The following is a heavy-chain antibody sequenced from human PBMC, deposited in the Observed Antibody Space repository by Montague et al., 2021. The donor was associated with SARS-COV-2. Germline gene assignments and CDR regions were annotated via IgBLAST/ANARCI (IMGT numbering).Heavy chain of an antibody. Sequence: SETLSLTCAVHSGSFSTYFWNWIRQPPGKGLEWIGEIQHDGSTNYNPSLKSRVTISADTSKNQFSLKLTSVAAADTAVYYCARLGDGVVPSPILGVGPYYLFPYTALWRTGNTVTVS. CDR1: SGSFSTYF. CDR3: ARLGDGVVPSPILGVGPYYLFPYTAL. CDR2: IQHDGST. V-gene: IGHV4-34*01. D-gene: IGHD3-10*01. J-gene: IGHJ6*03.